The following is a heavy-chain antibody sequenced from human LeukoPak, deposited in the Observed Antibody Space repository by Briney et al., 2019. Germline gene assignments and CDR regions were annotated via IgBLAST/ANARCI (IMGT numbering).Heavy chain of an antibody. J-gene: IGHJ1*01. CDR1: GYTFTSYG. CDR2: ISAYSGGT. V-gene: IGHV1-2*02. CDR3: ARSPPILVVPAAIAIEYFQH. Sequence: GASVKVSCKASGYTFTSYGISWVRQAPGQGLEWMGWISAYSGGTNYAQKFQGRVTMTRDTSISTAYMELSRLRSDDTAVYYCARSPPILVVPAAIAIEYFQHWGQGTLVTVSS. D-gene: IGHD2-2*01.